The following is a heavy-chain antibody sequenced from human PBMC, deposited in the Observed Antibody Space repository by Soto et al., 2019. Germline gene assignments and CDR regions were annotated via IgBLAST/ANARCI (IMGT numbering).Heavy chain of an antibody. CDR1: GYTFTSYG. J-gene: IGHJ5*02. Sequence: ASGKVSWKASGYTFTSYGISWVRQAPGQGLEWMGWISAYNGNTNYAQKLQGRVTMTTDTSTSTAYMELRSLRSDDTAVYYCARDSLRFLEWLLYSWFDPWGQGTLVTVSS. V-gene: IGHV1-18*01. CDR3: ARDSLRFLEWLLYSWFDP. CDR2: ISAYNGNT. D-gene: IGHD3-3*01.